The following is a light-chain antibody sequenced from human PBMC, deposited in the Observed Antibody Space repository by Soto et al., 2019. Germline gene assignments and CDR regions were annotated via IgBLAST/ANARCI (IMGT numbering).Light chain of an antibody. V-gene: IGKV1-8*01. Sequence: AIRMTQSPSSLSASTGDRVTITCRASQGISSYLAWYQQKPGKAPKLLIYAASTLQSGVPSRFSGSGSGTDFTLTISCLQSGDFATYYCQQSYSTPRTFGQGTKVDIK. CDR2: AAS. CDR3: QQSYSTPRT. CDR1: QGISSY. J-gene: IGKJ1*01.